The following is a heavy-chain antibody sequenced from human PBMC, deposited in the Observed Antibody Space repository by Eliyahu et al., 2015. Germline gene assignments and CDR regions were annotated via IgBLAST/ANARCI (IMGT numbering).Heavy chain of an antibody. D-gene: IGHD6-13*01. CDR3: AREPVIAAAGL. CDR2: IIPIFGTA. J-gene: IGHJ4*02. CDR1: GXXFSSYA. Sequence: QVQLVQSGAXVKKPGSSXXVSXKAXGXXFSSYAISWVRQAPGQGXEWMGGIIPIFGTANYAQKFQGRVTITADESTSTAYMELSSLRSEDTAVYYCAREPVIAAAGLWGQGTLVTVSS. V-gene: IGHV1-69*01.